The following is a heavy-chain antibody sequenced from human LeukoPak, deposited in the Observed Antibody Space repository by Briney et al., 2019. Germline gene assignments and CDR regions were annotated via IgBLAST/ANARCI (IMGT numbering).Heavy chain of an antibody. D-gene: IGHD3-9*01. CDR1: GFTFSSYA. CDR3: ATDRRSNWFYGMDV. Sequence: QSGGSLRLSCAASGFTFSSYAMHWVRQAPGKGLEWVAVISYDGSNKYYADSVKGRFTISRDNAKNSLYLQMNSLRAEDTAVYYCATDRRSNWFYGMDVWGPGTTVTVSS. V-gene: IGHV3-30-3*01. CDR2: ISYDGSNK. J-gene: IGHJ6*02.